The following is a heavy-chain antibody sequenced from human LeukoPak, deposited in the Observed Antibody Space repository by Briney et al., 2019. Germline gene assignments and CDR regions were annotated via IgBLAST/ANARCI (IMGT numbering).Heavy chain of an antibody. D-gene: IGHD3-16*01. CDR1: VYTLTGYY. J-gene: IGHJ5*02. Sequence: ASVKVSCKASVYTLTGYYMHWVRQPPGQGLEWMGWINPNRGGTNYAQKFQGRVTMTRDTSISTAYMELSRLRSDDTAMYYCARWYDDYAWGPNNWFDPWGQGTLVTVSS. CDR3: ARWYDDYAWGPNNWFDP. CDR2: INPNRGGT. V-gene: IGHV1-2*02.